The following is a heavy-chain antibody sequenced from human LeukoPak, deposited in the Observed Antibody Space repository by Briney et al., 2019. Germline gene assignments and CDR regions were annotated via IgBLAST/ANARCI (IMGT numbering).Heavy chain of an antibody. D-gene: IGHD2-2*01. CDR2: IYYSGTT. V-gene: IGHV4-59*01. J-gene: IGHJ4*02. Sequence: SETLSLTCAVSGGSIISYYWSWLRQPPGKGLEWIGYIYYSGTTNYNPSLKSRVTISVDRSKNQFSLKLSSVTAADTAVYYCAXGPGAMYFDFWGQGTLVTVSS. CDR3: AXGPGAMYFDF. CDR1: GGSIISYY.